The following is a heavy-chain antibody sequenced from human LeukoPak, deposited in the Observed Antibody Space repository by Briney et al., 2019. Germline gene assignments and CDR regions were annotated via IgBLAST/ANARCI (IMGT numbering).Heavy chain of an antibody. CDR3: ARDYHGSGSLTTFDY. D-gene: IGHD3-10*01. V-gene: IGHV1-46*01. CDR1: GGTFSSYA. Sequence: VASVKVSCKASGGTFSSYAISWVRQAPGQGLVWMGIVNPGGGSATSAQNFQGRVTLTRDTSTSTFYMDLSSLTSQDTAVYYCARDYHGSGSLTTFDYWGQGTLVTVSS. J-gene: IGHJ4*02. CDR2: VNPGGGSA.